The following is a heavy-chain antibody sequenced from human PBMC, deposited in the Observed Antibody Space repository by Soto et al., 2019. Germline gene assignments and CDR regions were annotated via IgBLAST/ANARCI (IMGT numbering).Heavy chain of an antibody. J-gene: IGHJ5*02. D-gene: IGHD2-8*01. Sequence: QITLKESGPTLVKPTQTLTLTCTFSGLSLSTTGVGVGWIRQPPGKALEWLALIYWDDDKRYSPSLKRRLTITKDTSKNHVVLTMTNVDPVDTATYSCAYSQVYAGGIWFDPWGQGTLVTVSS. CDR1: GLSLSTTGVG. CDR2: IYWDDDK. CDR3: AYSQVYAGGIWFDP. V-gene: IGHV2-5*02.